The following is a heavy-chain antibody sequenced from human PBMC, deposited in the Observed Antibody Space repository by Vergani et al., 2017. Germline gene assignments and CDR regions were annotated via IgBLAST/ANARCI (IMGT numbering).Heavy chain of an antibody. V-gene: IGHV4-4*07. Sequence: QVQLQESGPGLVKPSETLSPTCTVPGGPIRSYFWSWIRQPAGKGLEWIGRIYTSGSTNYNPSLKSRVTMSVETTKNQFSLKLSSVTAADTTVYYCARIKLVDMEASWFDPWGQGTLVTVSS. D-gene: IGHD5-12*01. J-gene: IGHJ5*02. CDR3: ARIKLVDMEASWFDP. CDR1: GGPIRSYF. CDR2: IYTSGST.